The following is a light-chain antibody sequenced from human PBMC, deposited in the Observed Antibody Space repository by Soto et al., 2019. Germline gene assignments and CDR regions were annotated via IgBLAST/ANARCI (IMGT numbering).Light chain of an antibody. V-gene: IGKV1-12*01. CDR2: GAS. CDR3: QQAFSFPLT. J-gene: IGKJ4*01. CDR1: QGIRTW. Sequence: DIQVTQSTSSVSASVGDRVTFTCRASQGIRTWLAWYQHKSGKAPKLLIYGASTLQDGVPSRFSGGGSGTDFSLSISGXQPEDSATYFCQQAFSFPLTFGGGTKVDNK.